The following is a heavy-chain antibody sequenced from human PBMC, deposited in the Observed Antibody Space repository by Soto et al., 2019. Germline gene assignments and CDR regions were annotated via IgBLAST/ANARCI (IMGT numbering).Heavy chain of an antibody. V-gene: IGHV2-26*01. CDR2: IFSTDDK. Sequence: QVTLKDTGPGLVNPTETLTLTCTVSGFSLSNARLGVNWIRQPPGQALEWLAHIFSTDDKSYSTSLKSRLTISRDTSKRQVVLTMTNMDPVDTATYYCVLWDTAMVTGWFDPWGQGPQVTVSS. CDR3: VLWDTAMVTGWFDP. J-gene: IGHJ5*02. D-gene: IGHD5-18*01. CDR1: GFSLSNARLG.